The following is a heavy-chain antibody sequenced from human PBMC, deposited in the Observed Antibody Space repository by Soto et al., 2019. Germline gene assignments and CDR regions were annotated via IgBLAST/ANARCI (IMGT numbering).Heavy chain of an antibody. CDR3: AKRGAGGYFDL. J-gene: IGHJ2*01. CDR1: GFTFSSYA. CDR2: ISGSGDST. Sequence: EVQLLESGGGLVQPGGYLRLSCAASGFTFSSYAMNWVRQAPGKGLEWVSVISGSGDSTYYADSVKGRFTISRDNSKNTLYLQMNSLRAEDTAVYYCAKRGAGGYFDLWGRGTLVTVSS. D-gene: IGHD6-19*01. V-gene: IGHV3-23*01.